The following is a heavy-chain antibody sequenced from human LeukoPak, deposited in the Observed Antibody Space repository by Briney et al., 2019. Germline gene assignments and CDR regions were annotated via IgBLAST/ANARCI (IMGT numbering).Heavy chain of an antibody. D-gene: IGHD2-2*01. J-gene: IGHJ5*02. V-gene: IGHV1-46*01. Sequence: ASVKVSCKASGYTFTSYYMHWVRQAPGQGLEWMGIINPSGGSTSYAQKFQGRVTMTRDTSTSTVYMELSSLRSEDTAVYYCARDQGVPTPLFWFDPWGQGTLVTVSS. CDR1: GYTFTSYY. CDR2: INPSGGST. CDR3: ARDQGVPTPLFWFDP.